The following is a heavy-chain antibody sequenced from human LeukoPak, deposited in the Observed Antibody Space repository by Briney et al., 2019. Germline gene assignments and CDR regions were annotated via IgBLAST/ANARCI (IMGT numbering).Heavy chain of an antibody. CDR2: IYPGDSDS. D-gene: IGHD1-1*01. J-gene: IGHJ4*02. Sequence: GESLKISCKGFGYSFTASWIGWVRQMPGKGLEWMGIIYPGDSDSRYSPSFQGQVTMSVDKSTSTAYLQWSTLKASDTAMYYCATMRELEFEEYYLDFWGQGTLVTVSS. CDR3: ATMRELEFEEYYLDF. V-gene: IGHV5-51*01. CDR1: GYSFTASW.